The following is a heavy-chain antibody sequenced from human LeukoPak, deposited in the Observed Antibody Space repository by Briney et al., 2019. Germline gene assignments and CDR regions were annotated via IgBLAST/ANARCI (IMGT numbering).Heavy chain of an antibody. CDR2: IYYSGST. CDR1: GGSISSSSYY. Sequence: SETLSLTCTVSGGSISSSSYYWGWIRQPPGKGLEWIGSIYYSGSTYYNPSLKSRVTISVDTSKNQFSLKLSSVTAADTAVYYCARCLKAYFDYWGQGTLVTVSS. CDR3: ARCLKAYFDY. V-gene: IGHV4-39*07. J-gene: IGHJ4*02.